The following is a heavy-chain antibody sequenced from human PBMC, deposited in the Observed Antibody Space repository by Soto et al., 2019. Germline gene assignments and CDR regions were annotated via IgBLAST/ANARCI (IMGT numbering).Heavy chain of an antibody. V-gene: IGHV1-2*04. Sequence: QVQLVQSGAEVKKPGASVKVSCKASGYTFTGYYMHWVRQAPGQGLEWMGWINPNSGGTNYAQKFQGWVTMTRDTSISTAYMELSRLRSDDTAVYYCARGRVGRWEYYYGMDVWGQGTTVTVSS. J-gene: IGHJ6*02. D-gene: IGHD1-26*01. CDR2: INPNSGGT. CDR3: ARGRVGRWEYYYGMDV. CDR1: GYTFTGYY.